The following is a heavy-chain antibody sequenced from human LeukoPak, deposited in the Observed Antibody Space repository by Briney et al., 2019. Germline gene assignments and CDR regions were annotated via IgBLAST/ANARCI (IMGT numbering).Heavy chain of an antibody. Sequence: GGSLRLSCAASGFTFSSYSMNWVRQAPGKGLEWVSSISSSSYIYYADSVKGRFTISRDNAKNSLYLQMNSLRAEDTAVYYCARDRGSGSYYETDYWGQGTLVTVSS. D-gene: IGHD1-26*01. CDR2: ISSSSYI. J-gene: IGHJ4*02. CDR3: ARDRGSGSYYETDY. CDR1: GFTFSSYS. V-gene: IGHV3-21*01.